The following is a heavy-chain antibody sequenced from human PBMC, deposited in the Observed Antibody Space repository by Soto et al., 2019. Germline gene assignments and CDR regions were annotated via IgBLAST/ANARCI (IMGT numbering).Heavy chain of an antibody. Sequence: GASVKVSCKASGYTFTSDGISWVRQAPGRGLEWMGWISAYNGNTNYAQKLQGRVTMTTDTSTSTAYMELRSLRSDDTAVYYCARDGDIVGIGGMDVWGQGTTVTVSS. CDR1: GYTFTSDG. J-gene: IGHJ6*02. CDR3: ARDGDIVGIGGMDV. CDR2: ISAYNGNT. V-gene: IGHV1-18*04. D-gene: IGHD2-15*01.